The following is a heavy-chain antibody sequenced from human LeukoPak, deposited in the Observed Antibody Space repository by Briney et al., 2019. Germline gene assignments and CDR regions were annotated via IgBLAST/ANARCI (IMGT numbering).Heavy chain of an antibody. J-gene: IGHJ4*02. Sequence: GGSLKISFKGSGYRFTSYWIGWVRPMPGKGLEWMGIIYPGDSDTRYSPSFQGQVTISADKSISTAYLQWSSLKASDTAMYYCARVYSGYAADYWGQGTLVTVSS. CDR1: GYRFTSYW. D-gene: IGHD5-12*01. CDR2: IYPGDSDT. V-gene: IGHV5-51*01. CDR3: ARVYSGYAADY.